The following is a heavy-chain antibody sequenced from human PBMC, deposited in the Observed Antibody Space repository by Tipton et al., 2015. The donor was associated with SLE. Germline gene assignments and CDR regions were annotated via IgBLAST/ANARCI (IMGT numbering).Heavy chain of an antibody. Sequence: TLSLTCAVSGYSISSGYYWGWFRQPPGKGLEWFGSIYHSGSTYYNPSLKSRVTISVDTSKNQFSLKLRSVTAAETAVYYCARDRIAVSLRGVFDIWGQGTMVTVSS. CDR2: IYHSGST. J-gene: IGHJ3*02. D-gene: IGHD6-19*01. CDR3: ARDRIAVSLRGVFDI. CDR1: GYSISSGYY. V-gene: IGHV4-38-2*02.